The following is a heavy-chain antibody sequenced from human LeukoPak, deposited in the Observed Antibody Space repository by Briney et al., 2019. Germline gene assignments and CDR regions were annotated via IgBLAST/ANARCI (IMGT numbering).Heavy chain of an antibody. V-gene: IGHV1-69*13. CDR1: GGTFSSYA. D-gene: IGHD7-27*01. Sequence: GASVKVSCKASGGTFSSYAINWVRQAPGQGLEWMGGIIPIFGTSNYAHKFQGRVTITADESTSTVYMELSSLRSDDTAIYYCARDNWDDYWGQGTLVTVSS. CDR2: IIPIFGTS. J-gene: IGHJ4*02. CDR3: ARDNWDDY.